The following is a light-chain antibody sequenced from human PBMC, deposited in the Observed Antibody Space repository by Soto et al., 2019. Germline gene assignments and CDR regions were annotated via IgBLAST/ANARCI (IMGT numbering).Light chain of an antibody. CDR3: QQYGSSPA. CDR2: GAS. V-gene: IGKV3-20*01. CDR1: QSVSSSY. J-gene: IGKJ4*01. Sequence: ETVLTQSPGTLSLSPGERATLSCRASQSVSSSYLAWYRQKPGQAPRLLIYGASSRATGIPDRFSGSGSGTDFTLTISRLEPEDFAVYYCQQYGSSPAFGGGTKVEIK.